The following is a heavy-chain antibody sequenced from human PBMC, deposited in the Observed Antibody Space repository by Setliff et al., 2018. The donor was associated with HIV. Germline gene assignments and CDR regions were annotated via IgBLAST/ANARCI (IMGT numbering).Heavy chain of an antibody. J-gene: IGHJ6*02. V-gene: IGHV1-18*04. Sequence: GASVKVSCKASGYTFISYGISWMRQAPGQGPEWMGWISVDNGDTNYAQKVQGRVTMTTDTSTNMAYMELRSLKFDDTAVYYCARLGSGWSDSYYYAMDVWGQGTTVTVSS. CDR2: ISVDNGDT. CDR3: ARLGSGWSDSYYYAMDV. D-gene: IGHD6-19*01. CDR1: GYTFISYG.